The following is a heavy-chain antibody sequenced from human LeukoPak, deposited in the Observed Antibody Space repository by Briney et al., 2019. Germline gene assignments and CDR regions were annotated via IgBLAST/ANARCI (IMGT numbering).Heavy chain of an antibody. Sequence: SETLSLTCTVSDGSVSSVGYYWGWIRQPPGKGLEWIGSIYYSGTTYYNPSLASRVTIFVDTSKNQFSLRLSSVTAADTAVYYCARSSGTGTFSYWGQGTLVTVSS. CDR3: ARSSGTGTFSY. CDR2: IYYSGTT. D-gene: IGHD6-25*01. CDR1: DGSVSSVGYY. V-gene: IGHV4-39*01. J-gene: IGHJ4*02.